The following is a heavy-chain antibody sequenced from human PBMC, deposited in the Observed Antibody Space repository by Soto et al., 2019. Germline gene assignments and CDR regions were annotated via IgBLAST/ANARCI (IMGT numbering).Heavy chain of an antibody. V-gene: IGHV4-34*01. CDR2: INHSGST. J-gene: IGHJ6*02. D-gene: IGHD1-7*01. CDR1: GGSFSGYY. Sequence: QVQLQQWGAGLWKPSETLSLTCAVDGGSFSGYYWSWLRQPPGTGLEWIGEINHSGSTNYNPSLKSRVTISVDTSQNQFSLKLSSVTAADTAVYYCARDSITGTTIDGMDVWGQGTTVTVSS. CDR3: ARDSITGTTIDGMDV.